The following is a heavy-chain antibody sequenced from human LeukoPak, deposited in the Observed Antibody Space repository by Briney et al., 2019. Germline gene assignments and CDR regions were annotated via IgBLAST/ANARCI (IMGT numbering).Heavy chain of an antibody. CDR2: ISGSGGST. CDR3: AKVGGYYDILTAFDY. J-gene: IGHJ4*02. CDR1: GFTFSSYA. Sequence: GGSLRLSCAASGFTFSSYAMSWVRQAPGKGLEWVSAISGSGGSTYYADSVKGRFTISRDNSKNTLYLQMNSLRAEDTAVYYCAKVGGYYDILTAFDYWGQGTLATVSS. V-gene: IGHV3-23*01. D-gene: IGHD3-9*01.